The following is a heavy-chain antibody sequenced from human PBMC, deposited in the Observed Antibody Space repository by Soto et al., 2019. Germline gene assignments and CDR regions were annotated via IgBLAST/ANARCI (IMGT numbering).Heavy chain of an antibody. CDR3: ARGPRGVYGNDY. D-gene: IGHD2-8*02. Sequence: EVQLVESGGGLVQPGGSLRLSCAASGFTFSNDWMHWVRQAAGKGLGWVSRINMDGSSTNYADSVKGRFTISRDNAKNTLYLQMNSLRVDDTAIYFCARGPRGVYGNDYWGQGALVTVSS. CDR2: INMDGSST. J-gene: IGHJ4*02. CDR1: GFTFSNDW. V-gene: IGHV3-74*01.